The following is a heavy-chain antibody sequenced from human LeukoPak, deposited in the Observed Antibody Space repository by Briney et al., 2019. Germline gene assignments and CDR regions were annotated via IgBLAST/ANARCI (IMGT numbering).Heavy chain of an antibody. D-gene: IGHD1-26*01. CDR2: IYTSGST. CDR3: ARGYRGSYLSNGFDI. J-gene: IGHJ3*02. Sequence: SETLSLTCTVSGGSISSGSYYWSWIRQPAGKGLEWIGRIYTSGSTNYNPSLKSRVTISVDTSKNQFSLKLSSVTAADTAVYYCARGYRGSYLSNGFDIWGQGTMVTVSS. V-gene: IGHV4-61*02. CDR1: GGSISSGSYY.